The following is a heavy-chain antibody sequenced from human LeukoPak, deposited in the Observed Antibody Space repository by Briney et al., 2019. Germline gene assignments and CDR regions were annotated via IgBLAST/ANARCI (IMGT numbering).Heavy chain of an antibody. CDR3: ARAGGASFDAFDF. Sequence: SETLSLTCSVSGYSISSGYFWGWIRQSPVRGLEWIGKIYHSGSTHYNPSLKSRLTISVDTSKNQFSLKVTSVTAADTAVYYCARAGGASFDAFDFWGLGTMVTVSS. CDR1: GYSISSGYF. D-gene: IGHD3-10*01. J-gene: IGHJ3*01. V-gene: IGHV4-38-2*02. CDR2: IYHSGST.